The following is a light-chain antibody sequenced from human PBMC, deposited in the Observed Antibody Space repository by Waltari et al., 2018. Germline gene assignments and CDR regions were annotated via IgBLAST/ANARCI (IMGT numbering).Light chain of an antibody. CDR2: RAS. J-gene: IGKJ1*01. CDR3: QQHGTLPAT. CDR1: QSVGSSS. Sequence: EIVLTQSPGTASLSPGERVTLSCRASQSVGSSSLAWYQQKPGQAPRRVIYRASRRATGIPDRFSGSGSGTDFRLTISRLEPEDFAVYYCQQHGTLPATFGQGTKVEIK. V-gene: IGKV3-20*01.